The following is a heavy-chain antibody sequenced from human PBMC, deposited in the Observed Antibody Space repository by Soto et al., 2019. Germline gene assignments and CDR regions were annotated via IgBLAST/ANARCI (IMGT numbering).Heavy chain of an antibody. Sequence: SETLSLTCTVSGGSISSGGYYWSWIRQHPGKGLEWIGYIYYSGSTYYNPSLKSRVTISVDTSKNQFSLKLSSVTAADTAVYYCARFGPDYYDSSGYYDYWGQGTLVTVSS. CDR1: GGSISSGGYY. CDR2: IYYSGST. J-gene: IGHJ4*02. CDR3: ARFGPDYYDSSGYYDY. D-gene: IGHD3-22*01. V-gene: IGHV4-31*03.